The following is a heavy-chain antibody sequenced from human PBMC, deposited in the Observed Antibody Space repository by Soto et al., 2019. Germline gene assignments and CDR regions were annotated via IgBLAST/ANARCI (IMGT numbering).Heavy chain of an antibody. CDR3: ARGVAARQRPRYYYYYYMDV. J-gene: IGHJ6*03. Sequence: QVQLVQSGAEVKKPGASVKVSCKASGYTFTSYDINWVRQATGQGLEWMGWMTPNSGNTGYAQKFQGRVTMTRNTSISTAYMELSSLRSADTAVYYCARGVAARQRPRYYYYYYMDVWGKGTTVTVSS. CDR2: MTPNSGNT. CDR1: GYTFTSYD. D-gene: IGHD6-6*01. V-gene: IGHV1-8*01.